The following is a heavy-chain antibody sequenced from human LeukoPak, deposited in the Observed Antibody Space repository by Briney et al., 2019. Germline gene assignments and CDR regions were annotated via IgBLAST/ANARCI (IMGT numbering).Heavy chain of an antibody. CDR2: FDPEDGET. CDR3: ATGGIAVAGMAFVWFDP. D-gene: IGHD6-19*01. J-gene: IGHJ5*02. Sequence: SVKVSCKVSGYTLTELSMHWVRQAPGKGLEWMGGFDPEDGETIYAQKFQGRVTMTEDTSTDTAYMELSSLRSEDTAVYYCATGGIAVAGMAFVWFDPWGQGTLVTVSS. V-gene: IGHV1-24*01. CDR1: GYTLTELS.